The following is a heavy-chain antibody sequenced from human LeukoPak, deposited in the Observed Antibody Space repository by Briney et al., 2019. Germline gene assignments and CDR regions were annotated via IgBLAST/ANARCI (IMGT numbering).Heavy chain of an antibody. J-gene: IGHJ3*02. V-gene: IGHV4-38-2*02. D-gene: IGHD1-14*01. Sequence: SETLSLTCTVSGYSISSGYYWGWIRQPPGKGLEWIGSIYHSGSTYYNPSLKSRVTISVDTSKNQFSLKLSSVTAADTAVYYCARALAVNLYAFDIWGQGTMVTVSS. CDR2: IYHSGST. CDR3: ARALAVNLYAFDI. CDR1: GYSISSGYY.